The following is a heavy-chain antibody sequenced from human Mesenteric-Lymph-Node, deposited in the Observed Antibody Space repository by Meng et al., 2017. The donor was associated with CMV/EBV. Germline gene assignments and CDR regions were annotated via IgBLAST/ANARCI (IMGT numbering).Heavy chain of an antibody. Sequence: HVQLQESGPGLVRPSGTLSLTCSVSGDSVTNKKWWTWVRQPPGKGLEWFGEIYDIGNTNYKSSLKSRVTISLDKSKNQFSLTLTSVTAADTAMYYCARGGAEAPYYFDSWGLGTLVTVSS. J-gene: IGHJ4*02. CDR3: ARGGAEAPYYFDS. V-gene: IGHV4-4*02. CDR1: GDSVTNKKW. CDR2: IYDIGNT. D-gene: IGHD2-21*01.